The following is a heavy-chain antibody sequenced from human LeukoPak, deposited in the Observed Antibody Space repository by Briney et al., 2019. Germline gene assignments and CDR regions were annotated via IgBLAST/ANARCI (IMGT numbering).Heavy chain of an antibody. V-gene: IGHV1-2*02. CDR3: ARSRVAVASSFDY. D-gene: IGHD6-19*01. Sequence: HVASVKVSCKASGYTFTGYYMHWVRQAPGQGLEWMGWINPNSGGTNYAQKFQGRVTMTRDTSISTAYMELSRLRSDDTAVYYCARSRVAVASSFDYWGQGTLVTVSS. CDR1: GYTFTGYY. CDR2: INPNSGGT. J-gene: IGHJ4*02.